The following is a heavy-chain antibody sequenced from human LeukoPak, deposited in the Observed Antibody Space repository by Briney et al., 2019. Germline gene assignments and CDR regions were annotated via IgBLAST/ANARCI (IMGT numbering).Heavy chain of an antibody. D-gene: IGHD3-10*01. CDR3: ARDTGSGSYPNWFDP. Sequence: SETLSLTCTVSGGSISSSSYYWGWIRQPPGKGLEWIGSIYYSGSTYYNPSLKSRVTISVDTSKNQFSLKLSSVTAADTAVYYCARDTGSGSYPNWFDPWGQGTLVTVSS. V-gene: IGHV4-39*07. J-gene: IGHJ5*02. CDR1: GGSISSSSYY. CDR2: IYYSGST.